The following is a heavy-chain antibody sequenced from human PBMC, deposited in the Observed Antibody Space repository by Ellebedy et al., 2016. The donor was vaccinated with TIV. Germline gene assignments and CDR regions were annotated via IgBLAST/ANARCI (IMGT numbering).Heavy chain of an antibody. D-gene: IGHD1-7*01. V-gene: IGHV3-21*05. J-gene: IGHJ6*02. CDR1: GFTFSSYS. CDR2: ISSSSSYI. CDR3: ARGGDDWNLPYYYYYGMDV. Sequence: GGSLRLXXAASGFTFSSYSMNWVRQAPGKGLEWVSYISSSSSYIYYADSVKGRSTISRDNAKNSLYLQMNSLRAEDTAVYYCARGGDDWNLPYYYYYGMDVWGQGTTVTVSS.